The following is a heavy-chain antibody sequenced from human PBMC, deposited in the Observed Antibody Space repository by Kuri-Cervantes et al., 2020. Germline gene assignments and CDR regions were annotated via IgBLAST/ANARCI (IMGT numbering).Heavy chain of an antibody. CDR1: GGSFSGYY. D-gene: IGHD3-22*01. CDR3: ARPDRYYYDSSGYYYAY. CDR2: INHSGST. V-gene: IGHV4-34*01. Sequence: SETLSLTCAVYGGSFSGYYWSWIRQPPGKGLEWIGEINHSGSTNYNPSLKSRVTISVDTSKNQFSLKLSSVTAADTAVYYCARPDRYYYDSSGYYYAYWGQGTLVTVSS. J-gene: IGHJ4*02.